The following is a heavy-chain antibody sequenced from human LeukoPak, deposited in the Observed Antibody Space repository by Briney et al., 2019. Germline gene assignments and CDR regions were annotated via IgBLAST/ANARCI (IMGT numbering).Heavy chain of an antibody. V-gene: IGHV3-53*01. CDR2: IYSGGST. CDR1: GFTVSSNY. Sequence: GGSLRLSCAAPGFTVSSNYMSWVRQAPGKGLEWVSVIYSGGSTYYADSVKGGFTISRDNSKNTLYLQMNSLRAEDTAVYYCANNGQWLAVYYFDYWGQGTLVTVSS. J-gene: IGHJ4*02. D-gene: IGHD6-19*01. CDR3: ANNGQWLAVYYFDY.